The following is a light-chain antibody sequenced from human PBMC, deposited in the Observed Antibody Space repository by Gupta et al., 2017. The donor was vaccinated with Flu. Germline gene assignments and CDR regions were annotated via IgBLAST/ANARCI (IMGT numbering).Light chain of an antibody. J-gene: IGKJ2*01. CDR3: HHEGGEHLVHT. Sequence: EIVLTQSPGTLSLSPGESATLSCRASQTIDSRSLGWYQKKPGQGPRLLIYGTSRRPRGSRDRFSGSGDGTDVNLTISRREPEDFELYYCHHEGGEHLVHTFGQGTKMEIK. CDR1: QTIDSRS. CDR2: GTS. V-gene: IGKV3-20*01.